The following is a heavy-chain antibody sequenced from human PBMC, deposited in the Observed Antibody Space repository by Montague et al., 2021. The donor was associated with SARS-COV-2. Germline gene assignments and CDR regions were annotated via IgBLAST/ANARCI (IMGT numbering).Heavy chain of an antibody. CDR1: GATISSDY. D-gene: IGHD3-22*01. CDR2: MSYSGSA. V-gene: IGHV4-59*01. CDR3: ARTSDPSSFDSTGYYGAFDV. Sequence: SETLSLTCTLSGATISSDYWSWIRQSPGKGLEWIGYMSYSGSATXNPSLESRVAISRDTSKNQFSLTLIPATAADTAIYYCARTSDPSSFDSTGYYGAFDVWGQGTTVIVSS. J-gene: IGHJ3*01.